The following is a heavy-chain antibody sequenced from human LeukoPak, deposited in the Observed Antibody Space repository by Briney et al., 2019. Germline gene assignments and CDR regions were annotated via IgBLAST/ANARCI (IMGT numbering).Heavy chain of an antibody. CDR2: IKSDESST. Sequence: GGSLRLSCAASGFTFGSYWMHWVRQAPGKGLVWVSRIKSDESSTTYADSVEGRFTISRDNAKNTLYLQMNSLRAEDTAVYYCAREAAAHCSGGSCYPRYWGQGTLVTVSS. CDR3: AREAAAHCSGGSCYPRY. D-gene: IGHD2-15*01. J-gene: IGHJ4*02. V-gene: IGHV3-74*01. CDR1: GFTFGSYW.